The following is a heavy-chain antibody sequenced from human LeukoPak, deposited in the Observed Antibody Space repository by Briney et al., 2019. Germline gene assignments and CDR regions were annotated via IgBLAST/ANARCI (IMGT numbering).Heavy chain of an antibody. Sequence: GGSLRLSCAASGFTFDDYAMHWVRQAPGKGLGWVSGISWHSGSIGYADSVKGRFTISRDNAKNSLYLQMNSLRAEDTALYYCAKDIFSDSSGSFDYWGQGTLVTVSS. CDR3: AKDIFSDSSGSFDY. CDR2: ISWHSGSI. CDR1: GFTFDDYA. D-gene: IGHD3-22*01. J-gene: IGHJ4*02. V-gene: IGHV3-9*01.